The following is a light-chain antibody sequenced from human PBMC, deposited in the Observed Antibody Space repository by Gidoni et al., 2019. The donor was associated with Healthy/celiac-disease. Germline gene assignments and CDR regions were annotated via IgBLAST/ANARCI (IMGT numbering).Light chain of an antibody. CDR1: QSISSY. V-gene: IGKV1-39*01. CDR2: AAS. J-gene: IGKJ2*01. Sequence: DIHMSQSPSSLSAAVGDRVTITCRASQSISSYLNWYQQNPGKAPKLLIYAASSLQSGVPSRFSGSGSGKDFTLTISSLQPEDFATYYCQQSYSTPPYTFGQGTKLEIK. CDR3: QQSYSTPPYT.